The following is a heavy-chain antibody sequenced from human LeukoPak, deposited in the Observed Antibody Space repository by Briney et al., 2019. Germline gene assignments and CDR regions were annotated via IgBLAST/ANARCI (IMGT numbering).Heavy chain of an antibody. D-gene: IGHD6-13*01. CDR3: AGIAAAGTISSYWFDP. CDR1: GYTFTSYG. V-gene: IGHV1-18*01. J-gene: IGHJ5*02. Sequence: GASVKVSXKASGYTFTSYGISWVRQAPGQGLEWIGWISAYNGNTNYAQKLQGRVTMTTDTSTSTAYMELRSLRSDDTAVYYCAGIAAAGTISSYWFDPWGQGTLVTVSS. CDR2: ISAYNGNT.